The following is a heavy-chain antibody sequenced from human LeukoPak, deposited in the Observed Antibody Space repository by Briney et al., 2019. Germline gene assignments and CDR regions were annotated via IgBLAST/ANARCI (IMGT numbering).Heavy chain of an antibody. CDR3: ASPGYCTNGVCYYYGMDV. J-gene: IGHJ6*02. Sequence: ASVKVSCKASGYTFTSYYMHWVRQAPGQGLEWVGIINPSGGSTSYAQKFQGRVTMTRDTSTSTVYMELSSLRSEDTAVYYCASPGYCTNGVCYYYGMDVWGQGTTVTVSS. D-gene: IGHD2-8*01. V-gene: IGHV1-46*01. CDR1: GYTFTSYY. CDR2: INPSGGST.